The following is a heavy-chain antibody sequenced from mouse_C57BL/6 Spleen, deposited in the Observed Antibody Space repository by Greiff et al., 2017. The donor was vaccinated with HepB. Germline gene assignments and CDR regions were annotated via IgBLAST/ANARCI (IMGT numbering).Heavy chain of an antibody. D-gene: IGHD4-1*01. Sequence: QVQLQQSGPGLVAPSQSLSITCTVSGFSLTSYGVHWVRQPPGKGLEWLVVIWSDGSTTYNSALKSRLSISKDNSKSQVFLKMNSLQTDDTATYYCARHNAGTRAMDYWGQGTSVTVSS. CDR2: IWSDGST. J-gene: IGHJ4*01. V-gene: IGHV2-6-1*01. CDR3: ARHNAGTRAMDY. CDR1: GFSLTSYG.